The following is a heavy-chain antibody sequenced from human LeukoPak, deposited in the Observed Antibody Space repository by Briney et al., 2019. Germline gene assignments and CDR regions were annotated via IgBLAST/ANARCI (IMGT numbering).Heavy chain of an antibody. CDR2: IYYSGST. J-gene: IGHJ4*02. CDR3: ARWYYDFWSGYFDY. Sequence: PSETLSLTCAVSGGSISSGGYSWSWIRQHPGKGLEWIGYIYYSGSTYYNPSLKSRVTISVDTSKNQFSLKLSSVTAADTAVYYCARWYYDFWSGYFDYWGQGTLVTVSS. CDR1: GGSISSGGYS. V-gene: IGHV4-31*11. D-gene: IGHD3-3*01.